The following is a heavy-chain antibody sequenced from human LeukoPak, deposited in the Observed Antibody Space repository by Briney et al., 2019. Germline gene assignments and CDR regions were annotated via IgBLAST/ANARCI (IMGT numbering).Heavy chain of an antibody. D-gene: IGHD6-6*01. J-gene: IGHJ5*02. CDR2: IYYSGST. V-gene: IGHV4-39*07. CDR3: ALIISSSPSGSVKIDP. CDR1: GGSISSSSYY. Sequence: SETLSLTCTVSGGSISSSSYYWGWIRQPPGKGLEWIGCIYYSGSTYYNPSLKSRVTISVDTSKNQFSLKLSSVTAADTAVYYCALIISSSPSGSVKIDPWGQGTLVTVSS.